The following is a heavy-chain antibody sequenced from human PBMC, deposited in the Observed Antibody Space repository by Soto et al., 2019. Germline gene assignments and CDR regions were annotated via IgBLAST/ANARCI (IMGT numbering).Heavy chain of an antibody. V-gene: IGHV4-34*01. CDR1: GGSFSGYY. CDR3: TKASGLDVVVTA. Sequence: SETLSLTCAVYGGSFSGYYLSWIRQPPGKGLEWIGEINHSGSTNYNPSLKSRVTISVDTSKNQFSLKLSSVTAADTAVYYYTKASGLDVVVTAWGQGTLVTVS. J-gene: IGHJ5*02. D-gene: IGHD2-21*02. CDR2: INHSGST.